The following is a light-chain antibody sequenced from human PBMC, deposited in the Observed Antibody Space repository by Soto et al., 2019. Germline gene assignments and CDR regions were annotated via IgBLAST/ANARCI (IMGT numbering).Light chain of an antibody. J-gene: IGKJ5*01. CDR3: QQLKSFPPN. CDR2: TSS. V-gene: IGKV1-39*01. CDR1: QTIATY. Sequence: IEMTQSPASLSASVGDRVTITCRASQTIATYLNWFQHKSGRAPKLLIYTSSSVNSGVPSRFSGSGSGTDFTLTISSLQPEDFATYHCQQLKSFPPNFGQGTRLEI.